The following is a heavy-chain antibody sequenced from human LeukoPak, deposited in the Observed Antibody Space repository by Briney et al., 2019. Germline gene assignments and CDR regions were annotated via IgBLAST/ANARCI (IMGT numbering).Heavy chain of an antibody. CDR2: IYSGGTT. D-gene: IGHD5-18*01. CDR3: AKERIKPEPPVNRGDY. V-gene: IGHV3-66*01. CDR1: GFTVSSNY. J-gene: IGHJ4*02. Sequence: GGSLRLSCAASGFTVSSNYMSWVRQAPGKGLEWVSVIYSGGTTYYADSVKGRFTISRDNSKNTLYLQMNSLRAEDTAVYYCAKERIKPEPPVNRGDYWGQGTLVTVSS.